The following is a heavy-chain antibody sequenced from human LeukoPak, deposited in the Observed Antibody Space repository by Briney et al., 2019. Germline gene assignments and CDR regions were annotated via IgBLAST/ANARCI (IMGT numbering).Heavy chain of an antibody. J-gene: IGHJ6*02. D-gene: IGHD5/OR15-5a*01. V-gene: IGHV1-69*13. Sequence: ASVKVSCKASGGTFSSYAISWVRQAPGQGLEWMGGIIPIFGTANYAQKFQGRVTITAGESTSTAYMELSSLRSEDTAVYYCVSEGASTIYGMDVWGQGTTVTVSS. CDR3: VSEGASTIYGMDV. CDR2: IIPIFGTA. CDR1: GGTFSSYA.